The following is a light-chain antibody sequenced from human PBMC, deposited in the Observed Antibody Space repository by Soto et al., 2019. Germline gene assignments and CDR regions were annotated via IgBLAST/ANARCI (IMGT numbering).Light chain of an antibody. CDR3: AAWDDSLNAVL. CDR2: STT. J-gene: IGLJ2*01. Sequence: QSVLTQPPSASGTPGQRVTISCPGSSSNIGSNAVNWYQQVPGPAPKLLIYSTTQRPSGVPDRFSGSKSGTSASLAISGLQSDDEADYYCAAWDDSLNAVLFGGGTKLTVL. CDR1: SSNIGSNA. V-gene: IGLV1-44*01.